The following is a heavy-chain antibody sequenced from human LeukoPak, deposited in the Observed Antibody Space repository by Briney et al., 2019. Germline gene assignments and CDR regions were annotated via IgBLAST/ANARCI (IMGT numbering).Heavy chain of an antibody. V-gene: IGHV3-21*01. CDR3: ARTPTPYCGGDCYDFDY. CDR1: GFTFSSYS. CDR2: ISSSSSCI. J-gene: IGHJ4*02. D-gene: IGHD2-21*02. Sequence: GGSLRLSCAASGFTFSSYSMNWVRQAPGKGLEWVSSISSSSSCIYYADSVKGRFTISRDNAKNSLYLQMNSLRAEDTAVYYCARTPTPYCGGDCYDFDYWGQGTLVTVSS.